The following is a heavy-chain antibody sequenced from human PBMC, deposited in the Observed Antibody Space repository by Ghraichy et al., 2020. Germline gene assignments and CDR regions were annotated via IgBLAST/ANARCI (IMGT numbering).Heavy chain of an antibody. J-gene: IGHJ6*02. CDR1: GFTFSSYS. Sequence: RLSCAASGFTFSSYSMNWVRQAPGKGLEWVSSISSSSSSIYYADSLKGRFTISRDNAKNSLYLQMNSLRAEDTALYYCARNLYGITASYYYYGMDVWGQGTTVTVSS. CDR3: ARNLYGITASYYYYGMDV. D-gene: IGHD1-20*01. V-gene: IGHV3-21*01. CDR2: ISSSSSSI.